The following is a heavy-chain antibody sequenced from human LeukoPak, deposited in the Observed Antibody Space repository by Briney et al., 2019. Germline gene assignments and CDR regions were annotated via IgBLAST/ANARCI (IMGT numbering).Heavy chain of an antibody. CDR2: IYYSGST. J-gene: IGHJ4*02. CDR1: GGSISSSSYY. D-gene: IGHD2-2*01. CDR3: ARGEYCSSTSCLPGLYYFDY. V-gene: IGHV4-39*07. Sequence: PSETLSLTCTVSGGSISSSSYYWGWIRQPPGKGLEWIGSIYYSGSTNYNPSLKSRVTISVDTSKNQFSLKLSSVTAADTAVYYCARGEYCSSTSCLPGLYYFDYWGQGTLVTVSS.